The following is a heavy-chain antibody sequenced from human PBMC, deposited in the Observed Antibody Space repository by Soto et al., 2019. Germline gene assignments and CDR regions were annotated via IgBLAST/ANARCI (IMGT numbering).Heavy chain of an antibody. V-gene: IGHV4-31*03. D-gene: IGHD6-19*01. CDR3: ARDSLAGPIDY. CDR1: GGSISSGGYY. Sequence: SETLSLTCTVSGGSISSGGYYWSWIRQHPGKGLEWIGYIYYSGSTYYNPSLKSRVTISVDTSKNQFSLKLSSVTAADKEVYYCARDSLAGPIDYWGQGTLVNVSS. J-gene: IGHJ4*02. CDR2: IYYSGST.